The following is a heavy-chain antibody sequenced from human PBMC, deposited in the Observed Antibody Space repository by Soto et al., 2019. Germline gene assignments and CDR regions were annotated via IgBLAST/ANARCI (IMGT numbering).Heavy chain of an antibody. CDR3: ARDVGYCSGGSCYSDAFDI. CDR2: TYYRSKWYN. CDR1: GDSVSSNSAA. D-gene: IGHD2-15*01. V-gene: IGHV6-1*01. Sequence: QVPLQQSGPGLVKPSQTLSLTCAISGDSVSSNSAAWNWIRQSPSRGLEWLGRTYYRSKWYNDCEASVQSRITTTTDTSKNQFSLQLNSVTPEDTAVYYCARDVGYCSGGSCYSDAFDIWGQGTMVTVSS. J-gene: IGHJ3*02.